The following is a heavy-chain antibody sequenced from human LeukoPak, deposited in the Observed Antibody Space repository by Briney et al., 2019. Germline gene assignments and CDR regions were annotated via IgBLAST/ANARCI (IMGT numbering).Heavy chain of an antibody. CDR2: MRRGGVNG. J-gene: IGHJ4*02. D-gene: IGHD3-3*01. CDR1: GFSFSSNS. Sequence: GGSLRLSCAASGFSFSSNSMHWVRQAPGKGLEWVAVMRRGGVNGYYSESVKGRFTVSTDNCRNTVYLQMSGLSAEDTALYDCVRETLGAGDYWGQGT. V-gene: IGHV3-30*03. CDR3: VRETLGAGDY.